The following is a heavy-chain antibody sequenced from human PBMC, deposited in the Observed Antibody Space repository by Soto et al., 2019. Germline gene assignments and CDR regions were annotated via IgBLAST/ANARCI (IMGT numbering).Heavy chain of an antibody. CDR3: ARASHSSPGYFDY. D-gene: IGHD6-19*01. CDR2: IYYSGST. V-gene: IGHV4-59*01. J-gene: IGHJ4*02. CDR1: GGSISSYY. Sequence: PSETLSLTCTVSGGSISSYYWSWIRQPPGKGLEWIGYIYYSGSTNYNPSLKSRVTISVDTSKNQFSLKLSSVTAADTAVYYCARASHSSPGYFDYWGQGTLVTVSS.